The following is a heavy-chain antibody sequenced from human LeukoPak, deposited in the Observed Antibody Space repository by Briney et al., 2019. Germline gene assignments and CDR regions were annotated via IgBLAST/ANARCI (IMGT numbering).Heavy chain of an antibody. CDR2: IYYSGST. V-gene: IGHV4-39*07. CDR3: ARDRRDSSSWYWYFDL. Sequence: SETLSLTCTVSGGSISSSSYYWGWIRQPPGKGLEWIGSIYYSGSTYYNPSLKSRVTISVDTSKNQFSLKLSSVTAADTAVYYCARDRRDSSSWYWYFDLWGRGTLVTVSS. CDR1: GGSISSSSYY. D-gene: IGHD6-13*01. J-gene: IGHJ2*01.